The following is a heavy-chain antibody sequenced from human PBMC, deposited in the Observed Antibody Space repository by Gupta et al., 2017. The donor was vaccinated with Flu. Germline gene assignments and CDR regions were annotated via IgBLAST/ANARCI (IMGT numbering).Heavy chain of an antibody. CDR2: IYSGGST. V-gene: IGHV3-66*02. CDR3: ARGPTDDFWSGYQYYFDY. J-gene: IGHJ4*02. D-gene: IGHD3-3*01. Sequence: EVQLVESGGGLVQPGGSLRLSCAASGFTVRSNYMSWVRQAPGKGLEWVSVIYSGGSTYYADSVKGRFTISRDNSKNTLYLQMNSLRAEDTAVYYCARGPTDDFWSGYQYYFDYWGQGTLVTVSS. CDR1: GFTVRSNY.